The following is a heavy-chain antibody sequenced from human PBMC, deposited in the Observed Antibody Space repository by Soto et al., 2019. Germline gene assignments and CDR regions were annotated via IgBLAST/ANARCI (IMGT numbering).Heavy chain of an antibody. J-gene: IGHJ4*02. D-gene: IGHD3-16*01. V-gene: IGHV4-59*01. Sequence: SETLSLTCTVSGGSFSTYYWSWVRQPPGKGLEWIGYIYDSVSTNYNPSLKSRISMSVDTSKNQFSLKLRSVTAADTAVYYCARDRLGLPIDFWGQGTLVTAPQ. CDR1: GGSFSTYY. CDR3: ARDRLGLPIDF. CDR2: IYDSVST.